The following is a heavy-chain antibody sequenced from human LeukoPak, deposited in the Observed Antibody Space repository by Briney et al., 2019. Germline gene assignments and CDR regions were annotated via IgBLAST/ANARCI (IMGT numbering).Heavy chain of an antibody. CDR1: GGSFSGYY. CDR3: ARGQGIADRYYYYYMMDL. V-gene: IGHV4-34*01. Sequence: SETQSLSCAVYGGSFSGYYWSWIRQPPGKGLECIGEINHSGSTNYNPSLKSRVTISVDTSKNQFSLKLSSVTAADTAVYYCARGQGIADRYYYYYMMDLWGKGPTVSVSS. J-gene: IGHJ6*04. CDR2: INHSGST. D-gene: IGHD6-13*01.